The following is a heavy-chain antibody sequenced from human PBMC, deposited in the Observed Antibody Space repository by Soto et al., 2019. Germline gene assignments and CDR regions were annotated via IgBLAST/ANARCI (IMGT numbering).Heavy chain of an antibody. V-gene: IGHV4-4*07. CDR2: FHISGST. Sequence: SETLSLTCSVSGVSITNYYWNWVRQPAGKGLEWIGRFHISGSTDYNPSLKSRVTMSVDTSKNQFSLSLTSVTAADTAVYYCVRDRPGTFYNWFDPWGQGTLVTVSS. D-gene: IGHD1-1*01. CDR3: VRDRPGTFYNWFDP. CDR1: GVSITNYY. J-gene: IGHJ5*02.